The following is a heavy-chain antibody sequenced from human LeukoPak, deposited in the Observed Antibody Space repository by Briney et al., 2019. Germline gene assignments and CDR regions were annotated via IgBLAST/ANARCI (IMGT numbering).Heavy chain of an antibody. CDR2: ISGSGGST. V-gene: IGHV3-23*01. J-gene: IGHJ4*02. CDR1: GFTFSSYA. D-gene: IGHD1-26*01. CDR3: ASSGSYRFDY. Sequence: GGSLRLSCAASGFTFSSYAMSWVRQAPGKGLEWVSAISGSGGSTYYTDSVKGRFTISRDNSKNTLYLQMNSLRAEDTAVYYCASSGSYRFDYWGQGTLVTVSS.